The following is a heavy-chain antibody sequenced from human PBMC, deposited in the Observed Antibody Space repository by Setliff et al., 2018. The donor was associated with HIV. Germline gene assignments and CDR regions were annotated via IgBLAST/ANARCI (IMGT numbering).Heavy chain of an antibody. V-gene: IGHV4-31*03. J-gene: IGHJ4*02. CDR1: GGSISSGCYY. Sequence: SETLSLTCTVSGGSISSGCYYWSWIRQHPGKGLEWMGYIYYSGSTYYNPSLKSRVTISVDTSKNQFSLKLSSVTAADTAVYYCAAGTYRYCGGDCSRLYYWGQGTLVTVSS. CDR2: IYYSGST. D-gene: IGHD2-21*02. CDR3: AAGTYRYCGGDCSRLYY.